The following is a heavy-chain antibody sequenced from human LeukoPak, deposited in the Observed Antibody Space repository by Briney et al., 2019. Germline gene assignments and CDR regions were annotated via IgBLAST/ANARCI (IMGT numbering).Heavy chain of an antibody. CDR2: ISSSSSYI. V-gene: IGHV3-21*01. CDR1: GFTFSSYS. CDR3: ARDGVNWNYSFDY. Sequence: PGGSLRLSCAASGFTFSSYSMNWVRQAPGKGLEWVSSISSSSSYIYYADSVKGRFTISRDNAKNSLYLQTNSLRAEDTAVYYCARDGVNWNYSFDYWGQGTLVTVSS. D-gene: IGHD1-7*01. J-gene: IGHJ4*02.